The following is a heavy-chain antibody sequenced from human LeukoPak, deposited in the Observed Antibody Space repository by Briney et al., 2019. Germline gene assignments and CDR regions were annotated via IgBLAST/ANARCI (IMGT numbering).Heavy chain of an antibody. D-gene: IGHD3-10*01. CDR1: GFTFSNYA. CDR3: AKDRYGSGTYRNLSWFDP. J-gene: IGHJ5*02. V-gene: IGHV3-23*01. CDR2: ISGSGGTT. Sequence: GGSLRLSCAASGFTFSNYAMNWVRQAPGKGLEWVSAISGSGGTTYYADSVKGRFTISRDNSKNTLYLQMNSLRADDTAVYYCAKDRYGSGTYRNLSWFDPWGQGTLVTVSS.